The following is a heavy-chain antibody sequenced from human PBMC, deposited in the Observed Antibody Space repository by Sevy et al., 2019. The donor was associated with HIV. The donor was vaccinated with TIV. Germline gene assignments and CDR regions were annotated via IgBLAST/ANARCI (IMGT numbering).Heavy chain of an antibody. D-gene: IGHD5-18*01. CDR3: ARDKNSAMVTPFDF. Sequence: GGSLRLSCVASGFTVSNYWMNWVRQAPGMGLEWVAKIKEGGKEKYYVNSVKGRFTISRDNTKNSLYLQMTSLRGEDTAVYYCARDKNSAMVTPFDFWGQGTLVTVS. J-gene: IGHJ4*02. V-gene: IGHV3-7*03. CDR1: GFTVSNYW. CDR2: IKEGGKEK.